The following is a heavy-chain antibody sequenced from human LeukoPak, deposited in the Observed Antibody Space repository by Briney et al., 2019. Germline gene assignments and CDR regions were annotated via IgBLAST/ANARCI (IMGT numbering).Heavy chain of an antibody. CDR3: ATDTRVGAFDY. V-gene: IGHV1-24*01. D-gene: IGHD1-26*01. CDR2: FDPEDGET. J-gene: IGHJ4*02. CDR1: GYTLAESS. Sequence: ASVKVSCKVSGYTLAESSMHWVRQAPGKGLEWMGGFDPEDGETIHAQKFQGRVTMTEDTSTDTAYMELSSLRSEDTAVYYCATDTRVGAFDYWGQGTLVTVSS.